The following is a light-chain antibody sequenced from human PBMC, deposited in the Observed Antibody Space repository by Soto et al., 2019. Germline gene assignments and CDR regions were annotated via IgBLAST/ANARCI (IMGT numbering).Light chain of an antibody. CDR1: QGITTY. J-gene: IGKJ2*01. CDR2: TAA. V-gene: IGKV1-39*01. CDR3: QQSYSTPYT. Sequence: IQMTQSPSSLSASVGDRVTITCRASQGITTYLNWYQQKPGKAPKLLISTAATWQGGVPSRFSGSESGTDFNLTITTLQPEDFATYFCQQSYSTPYTFGQGTKLEIK.